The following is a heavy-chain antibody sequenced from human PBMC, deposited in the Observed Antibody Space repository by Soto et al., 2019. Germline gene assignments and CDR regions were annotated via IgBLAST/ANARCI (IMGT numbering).Heavy chain of an antibody. V-gene: IGHV4-30-2*01. J-gene: IGHJ4*02. D-gene: IGHD6-13*01. CDR3: ASSHAGAHITAAVH. Sequence: QLQLQESGSGLVKPSQTLSLTCDVSGGSISSGGYSWSWIRQPPGKGLEWIGYIYHSGRTYYNPSLKSRVTISVDRSKNKFSLKLSSVTAADTAVYYCASSHAGAHITAAVHWGQGTLVTVSS. CDR2: IYHSGRT. CDR1: GGSISSGGYS.